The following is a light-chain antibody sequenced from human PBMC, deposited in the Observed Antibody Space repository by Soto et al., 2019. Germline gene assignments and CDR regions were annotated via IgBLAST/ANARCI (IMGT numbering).Light chain of an antibody. CDR1: QSLRSS. Sequence: TMMTQSPDTLSVSLGERATLSCRSSQSLRSSLAWYQQKPGQAPRLLIYDASTRATGIPARFSGSGSGTEFTLTISSLQSEDFAVYYCQQYNNWPRRTFGQGTKVDI. CDR2: DAS. V-gene: IGKV3-15*01. J-gene: IGKJ1*01. CDR3: QQYNNWPRRT.